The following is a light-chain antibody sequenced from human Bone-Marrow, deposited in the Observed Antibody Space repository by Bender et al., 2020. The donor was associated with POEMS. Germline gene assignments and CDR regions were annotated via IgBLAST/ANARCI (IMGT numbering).Light chain of an antibody. J-gene: IGLJ2*01. V-gene: IGLV3-25*03. CDR2: KDH. CDR1: ALPRQY. Sequence: SYELTQSPSVSVSPGQTARISCSGDALPRQYAHWYQQKSGQAPVLVIYKDHERPSGIPERFSGSSSGTVVTLTISGVQAEDEADYYCQSADTSGAQVVFGGGTKLTVL. CDR3: QSADTSGAQVV.